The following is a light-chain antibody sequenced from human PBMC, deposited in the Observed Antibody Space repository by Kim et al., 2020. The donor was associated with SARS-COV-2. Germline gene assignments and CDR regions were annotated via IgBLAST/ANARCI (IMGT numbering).Light chain of an antibody. J-gene: IGKJ3*01. CDR2: GAS. V-gene: IGKV3-20*01. CDR3: QKNSSTPCT. Sequence: EIVLTQSPGTLSLSPGEKATLSCRASQSLSITYLTWYQQTPGQAPRLVIYGASSRAAGIPDRFSGSGSGTDFTLTISRLEPDDFAVYYCQKNSSTPCTFGPGTKVDIK. CDR1: QSLSITY.